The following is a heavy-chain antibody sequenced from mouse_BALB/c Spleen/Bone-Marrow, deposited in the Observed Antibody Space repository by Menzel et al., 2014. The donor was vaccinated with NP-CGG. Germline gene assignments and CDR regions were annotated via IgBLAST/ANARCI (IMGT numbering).Heavy chain of an antibody. V-gene: IGHV7-3*02. J-gene: IGHJ3*01. Sequence: EVKLMESGGGLVQPGGSLRLSCAASGFTFTDNYMSWVRQPPGKALEWLVFIRNKANGYTTEYSASVKGRFTISRDNSQSILYLQMNTLRAEDSATYYCARDSDWFAYWGQGTLVTVSA. CDR1: GFTFTDNY. CDR3: ARDSDWFAY. CDR2: IRNKANGYTT.